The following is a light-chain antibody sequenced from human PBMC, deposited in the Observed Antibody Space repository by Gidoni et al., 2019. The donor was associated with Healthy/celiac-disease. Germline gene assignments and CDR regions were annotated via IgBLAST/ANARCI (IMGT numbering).Light chain of an antibody. V-gene: IGKV3-11*01. CDR1: QSVSSY. CDR2: DAS. J-gene: IGKJ4*01. CDR3: QQRSNWPPT. Sequence: EIVLTQSPATLALSPGERAPLSCRASQSVSSYLAWYQQKPGQAPRLLIYDASSGSGSGTAFTLTISSLEPEDFAVYYCQQRSNWPPTFGGGTKVEIK.